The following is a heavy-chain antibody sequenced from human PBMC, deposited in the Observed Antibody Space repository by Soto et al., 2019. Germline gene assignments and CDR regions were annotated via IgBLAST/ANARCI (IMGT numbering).Heavy chain of an antibody. V-gene: IGHV1-69*08. CDR3: AIDRGVVMRGDFDY. CDR2: IIPILGIA. J-gene: IGHJ4*02. CDR1: GGTFSSYT. Sequence: QVQLVQSGAEVKKPGSSVKVSCKASGGTFSSYTISWVRQAPGQGLEWMGRIIPILGIANYAQKFQGRVTITADKSTSTAYMELSSLRSEDTAVYYCAIDRGVVMRGDFDYWGQGTLVTVSS. D-gene: IGHD3-3*01.